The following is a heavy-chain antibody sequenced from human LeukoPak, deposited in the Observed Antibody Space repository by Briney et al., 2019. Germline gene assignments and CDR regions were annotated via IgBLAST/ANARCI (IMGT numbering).Heavy chain of an antibody. CDR3: ARDSYWLGGTIGAFDI. Sequence: PGGSLRLSCAASGFTVSSNYMSWVRQAPGRGLEWVSSMSSSGSSIYYADSVKGRFTISRDNAKTSLYLQINSLRAEDTAVYYCARDSYWLGGTIGAFDIWGQGTMVTVSS. V-gene: IGHV3-21*01. CDR1: GFTVSSNY. J-gene: IGHJ3*02. D-gene: IGHD3-10*01. CDR2: MSSSGSSI.